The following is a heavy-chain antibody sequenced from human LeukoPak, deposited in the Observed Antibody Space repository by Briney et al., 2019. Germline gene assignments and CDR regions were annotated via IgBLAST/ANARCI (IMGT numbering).Heavy chain of an antibody. CDR2: ISGSGGST. Sequence: GGSLRLSCAPSGCTFNSYAMSWVRQAPGKGMKWVSAISGSGGSTYYADSVKGRFTISRDNSKNTLYLQMNSLRAEDTAVYYCAKEEGSGWRSFDYWGQGTLVTVSS. V-gene: IGHV3-23*01. J-gene: IGHJ4*02. D-gene: IGHD6-19*01. CDR3: AKEEGSGWRSFDY. CDR1: GCTFNSYA.